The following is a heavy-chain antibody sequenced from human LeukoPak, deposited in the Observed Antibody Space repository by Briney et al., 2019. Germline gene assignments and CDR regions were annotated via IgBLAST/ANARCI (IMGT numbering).Heavy chain of an antibody. V-gene: IGHV3-66*01. D-gene: IGHD3-22*01. CDR3: ARGADSSGYYYFDY. Sequence: GGSLRLSCAASGFTVSSNYMNWVRQAPGGGLEWVSVIYSGGSTYYADSVRGRFTISRDNSKNTLYFQMNSLRAEDTAVYYCARGADSSGYYYFDYWGQGTLVTVSS. CDR2: IYSGGST. J-gene: IGHJ4*02. CDR1: GFTVSSNY.